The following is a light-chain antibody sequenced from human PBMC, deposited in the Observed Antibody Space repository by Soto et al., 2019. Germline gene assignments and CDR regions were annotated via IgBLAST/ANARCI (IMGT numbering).Light chain of an antibody. V-gene: IGKV3-11*01. CDR3: QQRSNWPIP. CDR2: DAS. Sequence: EIVLTQSPATRSLSPGESAALSSRASRSVSNYLAWYQQKPGQAPRLLIYDASSRPTDIPARFSGSGSGTDFTLTISSLEPEDFALYYCQQRSNWPIPFGQGTRLEIK. J-gene: IGKJ5*01. CDR1: RSVSNY.